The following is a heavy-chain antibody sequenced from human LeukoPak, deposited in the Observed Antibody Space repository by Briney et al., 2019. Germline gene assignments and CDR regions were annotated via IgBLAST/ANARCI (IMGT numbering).Heavy chain of an antibody. V-gene: IGHV5-51*01. CDR1: GYSFTSYR. D-gene: IGHD2-2*02. Sequence: GESLKISCKGSGYSFTSYRIGWVRQMPGKGLEWMGIIYPGDSDTRYSPSFQGQVTISADKSISTAYLQWSSLKASDTAMYYCARGSCSSTSCYTAFDIWGQGTMVTVSS. J-gene: IGHJ3*02. CDR2: IYPGDSDT. CDR3: ARGSCSSTSCYTAFDI.